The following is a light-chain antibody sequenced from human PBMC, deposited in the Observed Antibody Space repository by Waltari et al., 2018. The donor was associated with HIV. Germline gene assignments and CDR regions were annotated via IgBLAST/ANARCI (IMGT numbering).Light chain of an antibody. CDR1: SSDVGGYNY. CDR3: SSHAGSKVV. Sequence: QSALTQPPSASGSPGQSVTLSCTGTSSDVGGYNYVSWHQQHPGKAPKLMIYDVIKRPSGGPDRCSGSKSGNTASLTVSGLRPEDEADYYCSSHAGSKVVFGGGTRLTVL. J-gene: IGLJ2*01. CDR2: DVI. V-gene: IGLV2-8*01.